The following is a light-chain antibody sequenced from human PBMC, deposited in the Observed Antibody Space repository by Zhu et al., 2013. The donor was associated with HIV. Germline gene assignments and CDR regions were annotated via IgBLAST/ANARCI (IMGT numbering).Light chain of an antibody. CDR2: GAS. CDR3: QHYNSWPPWT. CDR1: QSISSN. V-gene: IGKV3-15*01. J-gene: IGKJ1*01. Sequence: EIVLTQSPGTLSLSPGDRATLSCRASQSISSNLAWYQQIPGRAPRLLIFGASTRATGVSARFSGSGSGTDFTLTVSSLQSDDVAIYYCQHYNSWPPWTFGQGTKVEVK.